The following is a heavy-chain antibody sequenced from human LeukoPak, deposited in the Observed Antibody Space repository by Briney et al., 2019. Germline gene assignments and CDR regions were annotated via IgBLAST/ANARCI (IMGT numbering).Heavy chain of an antibody. D-gene: IGHD1-26*01. Sequence: SETLSLTCTVSGGSISSYYWSWIRQPPGKGLEWIGYIYYSGSTNYNPSLKSRVTISVDTSKNQFSLKLSSVTAADTAVYYCAGAPGSYYAYAFDIWGQGTMVTVSS. CDR2: IYYSGST. V-gene: IGHV4-59*08. CDR1: GGSISSYY. CDR3: AGAPGSYYAYAFDI. J-gene: IGHJ3*02.